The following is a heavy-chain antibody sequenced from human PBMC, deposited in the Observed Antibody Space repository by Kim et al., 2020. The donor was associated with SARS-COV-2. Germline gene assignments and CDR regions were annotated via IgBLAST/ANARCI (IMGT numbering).Heavy chain of an antibody. J-gene: IGHJ4*02. V-gene: IGHV3-33*01. CDR3: ARGLGGYNGYYFDS. CDR2: IWYDGTKK. Sequence: GGSLRLSCAASGFTFSSYAMLWVRQAPGKGLEWVTLIWYDGTKKYYADSVKGRFTVSRDNSKNTLYLQMSSLVAEDTAVYHCARGLGGYNGYYFDSWGQG. CDR1: GFTFSSYA. D-gene: IGHD5-12*01.